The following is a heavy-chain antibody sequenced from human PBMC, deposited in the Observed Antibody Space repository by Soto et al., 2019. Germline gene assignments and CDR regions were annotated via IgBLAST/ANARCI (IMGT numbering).Heavy chain of an antibody. D-gene: IGHD2-2*01. V-gene: IGHV4-4*02. Sequence: SETLSLTCAVSSGSISSSNWWSRVRQPPGKGLEWIGEIYHSGSTNYNPSLKSRVTISVDKSKNQFSLKLSSVTAADTAVYYCASIVVVPAAIKGSWFDPWGQGTLVTVSS. CDR2: IYHSGST. CDR3: ASIVVVPAAIKGSWFDP. J-gene: IGHJ5*01. CDR1: SGSISSSNW.